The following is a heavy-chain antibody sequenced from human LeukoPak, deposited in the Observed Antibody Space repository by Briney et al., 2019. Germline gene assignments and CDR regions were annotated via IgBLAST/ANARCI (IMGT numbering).Heavy chain of an antibody. CDR1: GYTFTGYY. V-gene: IGHV1-2*02. CDR2: INPSSGGA. CDR3: ARDGYNRYWFDS. Sequence: LEASVTVSCKPSGYTFTGYYMHWVRQAPGQGPEWMGWINPSSGGAKYAQKFQGRVTMPWDTSMSTAYMELSRLASYDTAVWYCARDGYNRYWFDSWGQGTLVTVSS. J-gene: IGHJ5*01. D-gene: IGHD5-24*01.